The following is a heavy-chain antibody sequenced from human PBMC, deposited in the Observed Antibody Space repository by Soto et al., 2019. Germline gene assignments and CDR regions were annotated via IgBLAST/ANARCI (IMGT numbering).Heavy chain of an antibody. V-gene: IGHV3-30*18. D-gene: IGHD3-16*02. CDR1: GFTFSSYG. CDR3: AKQPGFGLRLGVISLGSFDY. Sequence: QVQLVASGGGVVQPGRSLRLSCAASGFTFSSYGMHWVRQAPGKGLEWVAVISKDGSNKYYADSVKGRFTISRDNSKNTLYLQMNSLRAEDTAVYYCAKQPGFGLRLGVISLGSFDYWGQGTLVTVSS. J-gene: IGHJ4*02. CDR2: ISKDGSNK.